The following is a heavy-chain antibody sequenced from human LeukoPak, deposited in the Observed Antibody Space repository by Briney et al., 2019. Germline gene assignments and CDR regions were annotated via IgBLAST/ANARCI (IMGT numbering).Heavy chain of an antibody. Sequence: GESLKISCKGSGYSFTSYWIGWVRQMPGKGLEWMGIIYPGDSDTRYSPSFQGQVTISADKSISTAYLQWSSLQASDTARYYCARHLPYSNNWYATDYWGQGTLVTVSS. CDR3: ARHLPYSNNWYATDY. CDR2: IYPGDSDT. D-gene: IGHD6-13*01. CDR1: GYSFTSYW. J-gene: IGHJ4*02. V-gene: IGHV5-51*01.